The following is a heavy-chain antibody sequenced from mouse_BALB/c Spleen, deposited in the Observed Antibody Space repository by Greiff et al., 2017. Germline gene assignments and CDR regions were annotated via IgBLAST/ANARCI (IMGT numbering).Heavy chain of an antibody. CDR3: ASPYGNYAMDY. CDR1: GYSITSDYA. V-gene: IGHV3-2*02. D-gene: IGHD2-1*01. J-gene: IGHJ4*01. CDR2: ISYSGST. Sequence: EVQLQESGPGLVKPSQSLSLTCTVTGYSITSDYAWNWIRQFPGNKLEWMGYISYSGSTSYNPSLKSRISITRDTSKNQFFLQLNSVTTEDTATYYCASPYGNYAMDYWGQGTSVTVSS.